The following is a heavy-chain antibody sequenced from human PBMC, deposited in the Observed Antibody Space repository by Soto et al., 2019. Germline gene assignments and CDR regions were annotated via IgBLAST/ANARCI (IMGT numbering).Heavy chain of an antibody. D-gene: IGHD1-26*01. Sequence: QVQLVQSGAEVKKPGSSVKVSCKASGGTFSSYTISWVRQAPGQGLEWMGRIIPILGIANYAQKFQGRVTITADKSTSTGYMELSSLRSEDTAVYYCERGEDSGSYYVGFDYWGQGTLVTVSS. CDR3: ERGEDSGSYYVGFDY. CDR2: IIPILGIA. CDR1: GGTFSSYT. V-gene: IGHV1-69*02. J-gene: IGHJ4*02.